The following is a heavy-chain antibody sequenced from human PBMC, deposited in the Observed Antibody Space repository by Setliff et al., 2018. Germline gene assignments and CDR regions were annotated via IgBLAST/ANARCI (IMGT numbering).Heavy chain of an antibody. J-gene: IGHJ4*02. CDR3: SRLVRYCTQTSCQRASGDDY. V-gene: IGHV1-18*01. Sequence: ASVKVSCKASGYTFTNYAISWVRQAPGQGLEWMGWISAYTGNTYYAPRLQGRVAMTTDTSTTTAYLELRSLTSDDTAVYYCSRLVRYCTQTSCQRASGDDYWGQGTLVTVSS. D-gene: IGHD2-2*01. CDR2: ISAYTGNT. CDR1: GYTFTNYA.